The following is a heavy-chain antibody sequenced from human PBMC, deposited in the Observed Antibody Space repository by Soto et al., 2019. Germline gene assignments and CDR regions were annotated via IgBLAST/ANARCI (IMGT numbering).Heavy chain of an antibody. CDR3: ARAYDFWSGHPLDYYYYGMDV. D-gene: IGHD3-3*01. CDR2: INPSGGST. V-gene: IGHV1-46*01. J-gene: IGHJ6*02. CDR1: GYTFTSYY. Sequence: GASVKVSCKASGYTFTSYYMHWVRQAPGQGLEWMGIINPSGGSTSYAQKFQGRVTMTRDTSTSTVYMELSSLRSEDTAVYYCARAYDFWSGHPLDYYYYGMDVWGQGTTVTVSS.